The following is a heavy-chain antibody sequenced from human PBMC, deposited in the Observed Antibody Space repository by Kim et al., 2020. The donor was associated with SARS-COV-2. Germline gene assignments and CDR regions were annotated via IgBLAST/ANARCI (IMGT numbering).Heavy chain of an antibody. CDR1: GGSISSYY. D-gene: IGHD4-17*01. Sequence: SETLSLTCTVSGGSISSYYWSWIRQPPGKGLEWIGYIYYSGSTNYNPSLKSRVTISVDTSKNQFSLKLSSVTAADTAVYYCARGLYGDYGYYFDYWGQGTLVTVSS. CDR3: ARGLYGDYGYYFDY. V-gene: IGHV4-59*08. CDR2: IYYSGST. J-gene: IGHJ4*02.